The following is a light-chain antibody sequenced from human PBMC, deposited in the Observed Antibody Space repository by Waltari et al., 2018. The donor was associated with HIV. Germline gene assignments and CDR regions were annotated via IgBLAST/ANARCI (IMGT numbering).Light chain of an antibody. J-gene: IGLJ3*02. V-gene: IGLV2-14*01. Sequence: QSALTQPASVSGSPGQTITISCSTSTADILNPHSISWFRPPPNAAPLLILLDADIRPSGSPFRFSGSKTDTTASLTISGLQFEDEGDYYCTSSMPGGALLFGGGTKVTVL. CDR1: TADILNPHS. CDR3: TSSMPGGALL. CDR2: DAD.